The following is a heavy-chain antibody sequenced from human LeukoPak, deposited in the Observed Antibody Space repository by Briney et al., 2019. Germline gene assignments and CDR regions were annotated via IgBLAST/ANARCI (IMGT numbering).Heavy chain of an antibody. Sequence: SETLSLTCTVSGGSISSSGYYWGWIRQPPGKGLEWIGSIFYSGSTYYNPSLRSRVTISIDTSKNQFSLKLNSVTAADTAVYYCARDLFTVAAAGRHSHTHGYWGQGTLVTVSS. CDR2: IFYSGST. J-gene: IGHJ4*02. CDR1: GGSISSSGYY. V-gene: IGHV4-39*07. CDR3: ARDLFTVAAAGRHSHTHGY. D-gene: IGHD6-13*01.